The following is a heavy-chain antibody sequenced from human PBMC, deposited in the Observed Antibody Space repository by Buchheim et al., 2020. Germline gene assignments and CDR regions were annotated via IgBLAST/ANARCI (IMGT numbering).Heavy chain of an antibody. CDR1: GFTFSSYG. J-gene: IGHJ4*02. Sequence: VQLVESGGGVVQPGRSLRLSCAASGFTFSSYGMHWVRQAPGKGLEWVAVIWYDGSNKYYADSVKGRFTISRDNSKNTMYLQMNSLRAEDTAVYYCARDYEDSSTWYATWGYWGQGTL. D-gene: IGHD6-13*01. CDR3: ARDYEDSSTWYATWGY. V-gene: IGHV3-33*01. CDR2: IWYDGSNK.